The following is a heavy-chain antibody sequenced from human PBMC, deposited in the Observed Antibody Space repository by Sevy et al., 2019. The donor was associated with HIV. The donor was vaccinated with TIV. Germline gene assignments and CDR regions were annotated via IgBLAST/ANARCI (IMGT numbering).Heavy chain of an antibody. D-gene: IGHD4-17*01. CDR1: RYTFTDYY. Sequence: ASVKVSCKAARYTFTDYYVHWVRQGPGQGLEWMGWINPNNGGTKYAQRFQGRVTMTRDTSINTVYMELGSLTSVDTAVYYCAILTTMPTSDDYGMDVWGQGTTVTVSS. V-gene: IGHV1-2*02. CDR3: AILTTMPTSDDYGMDV. J-gene: IGHJ6*02. CDR2: INPNNGGT.